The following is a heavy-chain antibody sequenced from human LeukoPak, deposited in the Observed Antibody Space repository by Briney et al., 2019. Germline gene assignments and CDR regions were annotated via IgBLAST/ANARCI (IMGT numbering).Heavy chain of an antibody. CDR3: ARSPRSYYDSSGYSLFDY. D-gene: IGHD3-22*01. J-gene: IGHJ4*02. Sequence: GASVKVSCKASGYTFTGYYMHRVRQAPGQGLEWMGWINPNSGGTNYAQKFQGRVTMTRDTSISTAYMELSRLRSDDTAVYYCARSPRSYYDSSGYSLFDYWGQGTLVTVSS. CDR1: GYTFTGYY. CDR2: INPNSGGT. V-gene: IGHV1-2*02.